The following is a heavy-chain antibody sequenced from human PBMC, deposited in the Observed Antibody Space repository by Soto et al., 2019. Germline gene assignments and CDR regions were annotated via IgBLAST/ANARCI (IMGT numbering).Heavy chain of an antibody. Sequence: SETLSLTCTVSGGSISSGGYYWSWIRQHPGKGLEWIGYIYYSGSTYYNPSLKSRVTISVDTSKNQFSLKLSSVTAADTAVYYCARDSAAASGWYVVDYWGQGTPVTVSS. V-gene: IGHV4-31*03. CDR3: ARDSAAASGWYVVDY. CDR1: GGSISSGGYY. CDR2: IYYSGST. D-gene: IGHD6-19*01. J-gene: IGHJ4*02.